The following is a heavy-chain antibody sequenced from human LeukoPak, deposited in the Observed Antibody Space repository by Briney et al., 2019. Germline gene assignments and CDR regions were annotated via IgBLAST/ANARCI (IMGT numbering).Heavy chain of an antibody. J-gene: IGHJ6*02. CDR3: ARGTYDLYYYGMDV. CDR2: INPNSGGT. Sequence: ASVKVSCKASGYTFTVYYMHWVRQAPGQGLEWMGWINPNSGGTNYAQKFQGWVTMTRDTSISTAYMELSRLRSDDTAVYYCARGTYDLYYYGMDVWGQGTTVTVSS. V-gene: IGHV1-2*04. D-gene: IGHD3-16*01. CDR1: GYTFTVYY.